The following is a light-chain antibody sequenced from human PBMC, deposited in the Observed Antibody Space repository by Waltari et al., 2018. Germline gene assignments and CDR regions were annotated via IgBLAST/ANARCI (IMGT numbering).Light chain of an antibody. CDR3: CSFAGSYTYV. CDR1: SRDVGGYDY. CDR2: DVN. J-gene: IGLJ1*01. V-gene: IGLV2-11*01. Sequence: QSALTQPRSVSGSPGQSVTISCAGTSRDVGGYDYVSWFQQHPAKVPKLLIYDVNERPSDVPDRFSGSKSANTASLTISGLQTEDEADYYCCSFAGSYTYVFGSGTRVTVL.